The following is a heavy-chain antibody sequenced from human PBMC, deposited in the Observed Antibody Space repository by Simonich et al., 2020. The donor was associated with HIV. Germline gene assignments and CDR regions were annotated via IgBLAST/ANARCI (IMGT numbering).Heavy chain of an antibody. CDR3: ARGYSSSSYYLDF. Sequence: QVQLEQSGAAVKKPGASVKVSCKTSGYTFTNYYMHWVRQAPGQGLEWMGIINTSGDITTYAQNFKGRVTMTRDTSTSTVYMELSSLRSEDTAVYYCARGYSSSSYYLDFWGQGTLVTVSS. V-gene: IGHV1-46*01. D-gene: IGHD6-13*01. CDR2: INTSGDIT. CDR1: GYTFTNYY. J-gene: IGHJ4*02.